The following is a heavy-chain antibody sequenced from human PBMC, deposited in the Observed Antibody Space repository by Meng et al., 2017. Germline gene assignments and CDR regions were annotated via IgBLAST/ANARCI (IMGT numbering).Heavy chain of an antibody. CDR1: RGPISCVTSY. J-gene: IGHJ2*01. Sequence: SFTRTVTRGPISCVTSYGTRSLEHPFKRLEWIGHIQYIVSTYNNSSLKIRVTISVDTSKNHFSLKLSPVAASYTAVYYCATATLLNGSWSYYNWDLYFLLWGRGTLVTVSS. D-gene: IGHD3-10*01. V-gene: IGHV4-31*02. CDR2: IQYIVST. CDR3: ATATLLNGSWSYYNWDLYFLL.